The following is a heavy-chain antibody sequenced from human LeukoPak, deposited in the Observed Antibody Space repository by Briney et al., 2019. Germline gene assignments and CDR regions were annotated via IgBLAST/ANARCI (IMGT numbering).Heavy chain of an antibody. J-gene: IGHJ4*02. D-gene: IGHD1-26*01. V-gene: IGHV1-8*03. Sequence: ASVKVSCKASGYTFTSYDINWVRQATGQGLEWMGWMNPNSGNTGYAQKFQGRVTITRNTSISTAYMELSSLRSEDTAVYYCARGSGSYLTPYYFDYWGQGTLVTVSS. CDR1: GYTFTSYD. CDR3: ARGSGSYLTPYYFDY. CDR2: MNPNSGNT.